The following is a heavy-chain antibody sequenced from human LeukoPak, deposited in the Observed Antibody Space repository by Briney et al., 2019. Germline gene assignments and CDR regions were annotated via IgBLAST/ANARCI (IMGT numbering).Heavy chain of an antibody. Sequence: SETLSLTCGVSGGSITSTNWWSWVRQPPGQGLEWIGEISLSGLTNYNPSPKSRVTMALDKSKNHLSLNLTSVIAADTAVYYCSRENGAFSPFGYWGQGTLVTVPS. J-gene: IGHJ4*02. CDR2: ISLSGLT. CDR1: GGSITSTNW. V-gene: IGHV4-4*02. CDR3: SRENGAFSPFGY. D-gene: IGHD2-8*01.